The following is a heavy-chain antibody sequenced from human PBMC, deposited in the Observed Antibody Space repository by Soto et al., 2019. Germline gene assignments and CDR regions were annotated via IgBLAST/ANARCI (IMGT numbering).Heavy chain of an antibody. CDR2: IYHCGST. CDR3: ARCPIDHNWFDP. Sequence: PSETLSLTCAVSGYSISSGYYWGWLRQPPGRGLEWIGSIYHCGSTYYNPSLKSRVTISVDTSNKQFSLRLTSVTAADTAVYYCARCPIDHNWFDPWGQGTLVTVSS. J-gene: IGHJ5*02. CDR1: GYSISSGYY. D-gene: IGHD3-9*01. V-gene: IGHV4-38-2*01.